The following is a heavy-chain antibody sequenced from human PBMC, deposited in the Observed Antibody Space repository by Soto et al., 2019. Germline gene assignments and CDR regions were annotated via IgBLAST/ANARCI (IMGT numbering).Heavy chain of an antibody. V-gene: IGHV1-8*01. CDR2: MNPRSGDT. J-gene: IGHJ5*02. CDR1: GYTFITYE. CDR3: AIGDSLTSSWYWFDT. Sequence: QVQVVQSGAEVKKPGASVKVSCKTSGYTFITYEIIWVRQATGQGLEWMGWMNPRSGDTGYSQKFQGRVAMTRNTSINTADMELTNLTSEDTSMYYCAIGDSLTSSWYWFDTWGQGTLVTVSS. D-gene: IGHD6-13*01.